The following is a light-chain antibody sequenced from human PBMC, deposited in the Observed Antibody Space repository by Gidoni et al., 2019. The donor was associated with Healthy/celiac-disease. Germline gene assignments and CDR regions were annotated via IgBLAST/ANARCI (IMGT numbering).Light chain of an antibody. CDR1: QSISSY. CDR2: AAS. V-gene: IGKV1-39*01. Sequence: DIQMTQSPSSLYASVGDRVTITCRASQSISSYLNWYQQKPGKDPKLLIYAASSLQSGVPSRFSGSGSVTDFTLSISSLQPEDFATYYCQQSYSTPRTFGQGTKLEIK. CDR3: QQSYSTPRT. J-gene: IGKJ2*02.